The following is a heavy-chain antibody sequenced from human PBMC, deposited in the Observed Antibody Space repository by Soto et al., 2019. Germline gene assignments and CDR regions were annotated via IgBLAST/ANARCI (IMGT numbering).Heavy chain of an antibody. J-gene: IGHJ6*02. D-gene: IGHD2-15*01. CDR1: GYSFTSYW. Sequence: PGESLKISCKGSGYSFTSYWISWMRQMPGKGLEWMGRIDPSDSYTNYSPSFQGHVTISADKSISTACLQWSSLKASDTAMYYCARLFEGYCSGGSCPTPGSIHYYYGMDVWGQGTTVTVSS. CDR2: IDPSDSYT. CDR3: ARLFEGYCSGGSCPTPGSIHYYYGMDV. V-gene: IGHV5-10-1*01.